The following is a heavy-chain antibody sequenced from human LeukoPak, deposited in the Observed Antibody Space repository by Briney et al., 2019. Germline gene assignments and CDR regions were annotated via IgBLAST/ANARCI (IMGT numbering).Heavy chain of an antibody. D-gene: IGHD3-3*01. J-gene: IGHJ3*02. CDR3: ARGGPIFGVVTNDAFDI. V-gene: IGHV1-8*01. CDR1: GYTFTSYD. Sequence: ASVKVSCKASGYTFTSYDINWVRQATGQGLEWMGWMNPNSGNTGYAQKFQGRVTMTRNTSISTAYMELSSLRSEDTAVYYCARGGPIFGVVTNDAFDIWGQGTMVTVSS. CDR2: MNPNSGNT.